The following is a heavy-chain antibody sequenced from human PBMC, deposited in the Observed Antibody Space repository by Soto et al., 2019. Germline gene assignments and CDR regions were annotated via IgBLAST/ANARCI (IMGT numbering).Heavy chain of an antibody. J-gene: IGHJ2*01. CDR2: ISYDGSNK. CDR1: RFTFNNYA. V-gene: IGHV3-30-3*01. D-gene: IGHD5-18*01. CDR3: ARDPLWGTAMVLWYFDL. Sequence: PLGSLRISSAASRFTFNNYAIHWVPQSPCNWLEWVALISYDGSNKYYADSVKGRFTISRDNSKNTLYLQMNSLRAEDTAVYYCARDPLWGTAMVLWYFDLWGRGTLVTVSS.